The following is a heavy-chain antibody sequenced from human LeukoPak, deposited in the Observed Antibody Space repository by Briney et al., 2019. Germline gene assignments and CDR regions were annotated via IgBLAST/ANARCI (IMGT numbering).Heavy chain of an antibody. J-gene: IGHJ4*02. CDR3: ARRPLGYCSSTSCPTPYYFDY. CDR2: INHSGST. D-gene: IGHD2-2*01. CDR1: GGSFSGYY. V-gene: IGHV4-34*01. Sequence: SETLSFTGAGYGGSFSGYYWSWIRQPPGKGLEWIGEINHSGSTNYNPSLKSRVTISVDTSKNQFSLKLSSVTAADTAVYYCARRPLGYCSSTSCPTPYYFDYWGQGTLVTVSS.